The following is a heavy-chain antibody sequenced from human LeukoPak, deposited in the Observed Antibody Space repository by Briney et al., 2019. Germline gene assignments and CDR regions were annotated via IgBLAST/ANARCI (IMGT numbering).Heavy chain of an antibody. J-gene: IGHJ4*02. D-gene: IGHD2-2*01. CDR2: IYYSGST. CDR1: GGSISSSSYY. CDR3: ARHPEVKYQLLFGLIDY. Sequence: SETLSLTCTVSGGSISSSSYYWGWLRQPPGKGLEWIGSIYYSGSTYYNPSLKGRVTISVDTSKNQFSLKLSSVTAADTAVYYCARHPEVKYQLLFGLIDYWGQGTLVTVSS. V-gene: IGHV4-39*01.